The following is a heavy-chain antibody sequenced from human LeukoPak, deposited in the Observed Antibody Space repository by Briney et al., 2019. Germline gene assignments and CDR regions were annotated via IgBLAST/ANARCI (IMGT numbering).Heavy chain of an antibody. V-gene: IGHV3-21*01. Sequence: GGSLRLSCAASGFTFSSYSMNWVRQAPGKGLEWVSYISSSNSYIYYADSVKGRFTISRDNAKNSLYLQMNSLRAEDTAVYYWSEGRRCWYEDYWGQGTLVTVSS. CDR1: GFTFSSYS. J-gene: IGHJ4*02. CDR3: SEGRRCWYEDY. CDR2: ISSSNSYI. D-gene: IGHD6-13*01.